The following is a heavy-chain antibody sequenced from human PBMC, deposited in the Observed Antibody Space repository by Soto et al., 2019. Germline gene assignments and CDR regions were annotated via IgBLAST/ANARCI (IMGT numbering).Heavy chain of an antibody. D-gene: IGHD2-21*02. CDR1: GDTFTDYY. V-gene: IGHV1-46*01. Sequence: QVQLVQSGAEVKKPGASVKVSCKASGDTFTDYYIQWVRQAPGQGLEWMGTVNPSGGHTTYAQHFLGRMTMTMDTSTSTLYMELTSLTSEDTAVYYCARGGHVVVVTAALDYWGQGTLVTVSS. CDR2: VNPSGGHT. J-gene: IGHJ4*02. CDR3: ARGGHVVVVTAALDY.